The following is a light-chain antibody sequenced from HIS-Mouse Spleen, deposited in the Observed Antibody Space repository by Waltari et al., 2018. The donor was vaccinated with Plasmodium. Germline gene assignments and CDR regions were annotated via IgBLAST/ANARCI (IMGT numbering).Light chain of an antibody. J-gene: IGKJ1*01. CDR2: KAS. V-gene: IGKV1-5*03. CDR1: QSISSR. CDR3: QQYNSYSWT. Sequence: DIQMTKSPPTLSASVGDKVTLTCRASQSISSRLAWYQQNPGKAPKLLIYKASSLESGVPSRFSGSGSGTEFTLTISSLQPDDFATYYCQQYNSYSWTFGQGTKVEIK.